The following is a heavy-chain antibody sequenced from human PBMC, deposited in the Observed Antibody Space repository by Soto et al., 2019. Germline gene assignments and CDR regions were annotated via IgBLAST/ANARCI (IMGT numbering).Heavy chain of an antibody. CDR1: GYTFNSNG. J-gene: IGHJ6*02. CDR2: ISAYNGNT. D-gene: IGHD3-3*01. V-gene: IGHV1-18*01. Sequence: ASAKVSCKSSGYTFNSNGMSWVRQAPGQGLEWMGWISAYNGNTNYAQKLQGRVTMTTDTSTSTAYMELRSLRSDDTAVYYCARGGTITIFGVALPEDYYYYGMDVWGQGTTVTVSS. CDR3: ARGGTITIFGVALPEDYYYYGMDV.